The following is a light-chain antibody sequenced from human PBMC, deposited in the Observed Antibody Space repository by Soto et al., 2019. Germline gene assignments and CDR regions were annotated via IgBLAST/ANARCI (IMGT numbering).Light chain of an antibody. CDR1: SSNIGAGYD. V-gene: IGLV1-40*01. CDR2: GNN. CDR3: QSYDSGLIGLI. Sequence: QPVLTQPPSVSGAPGQRVTISCTGSSSNIGAGYDVHWYQHLPGTAPKLLIYGNNNRPSGVPDRFSGSKSGTSASLAITGLQSWDEADYYCQSYDSGLIGLIFGTGTKVTVL. J-gene: IGLJ1*01.